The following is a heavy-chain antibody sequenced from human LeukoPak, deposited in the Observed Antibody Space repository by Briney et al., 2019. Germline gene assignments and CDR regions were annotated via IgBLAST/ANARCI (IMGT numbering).Heavy chain of an antibody. V-gene: IGHV3-23*01. Sequence: GGSLRLSCAASGFTLSSYAMSWVRQAPGKGLEWVSAISGSGGSTYYADSVKGRFTISRDNSKNTLYLQMNSLRAEDTAVYYCAKDFFSYGDYTNNWFDPWGQGTLVTVSS. CDR1: GFTLSSYA. J-gene: IGHJ5*02. CDR3: AKDFFSYGDYTNNWFDP. CDR2: ISGSGGST. D-gene: IGHD4-17*01.